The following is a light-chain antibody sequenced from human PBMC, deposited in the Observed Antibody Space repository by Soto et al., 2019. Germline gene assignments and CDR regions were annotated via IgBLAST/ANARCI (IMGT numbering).Light chain of an antibody. CDR3: AAWDDSLGAYV. J-gene: IGLJ1*01. CDR1: NSNIGTNT. V-gene: IGLV1-44*01. Sequence: SVLTQPPSASATPGRRVTMSCSGSNSNIGTNTVNWYQQLPGTAPRLLIYTNNQRPSGVPQRFSGSKTGTSASLAIGGLQSEDGADYYCAAWDDSLGAYVFGTGTKVTVL. CDR2: TNN.